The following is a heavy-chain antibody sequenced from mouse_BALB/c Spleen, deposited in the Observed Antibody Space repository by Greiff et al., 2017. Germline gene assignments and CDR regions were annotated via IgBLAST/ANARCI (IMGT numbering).Heavy chain of an antibody. V-gene: IGHV1-4*01. CDR1: GYTFTSYT. Sequence: QVQLQQSGAELARPGASVKMSCKASGYTFTSYTMHWVKQRPGQGLEWIGYINPSSGYTNYNQKFKDKATLTADKSSSTAYMQLSSLTSEDSAVYYCAESFYYAMDYWGQGTSVTVSS. CDR2: INPSSGYT. J-gene: IGHJ4*01. CDR3: AESFYYAMDY.